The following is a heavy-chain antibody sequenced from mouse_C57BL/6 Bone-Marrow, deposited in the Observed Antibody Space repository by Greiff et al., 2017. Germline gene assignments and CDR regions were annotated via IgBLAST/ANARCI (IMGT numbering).Heavy chain of an antibody. J-gene: IGHJ4*01. CDR2: IYPGDGDT. CDR1: GYAFSSSW. D-gene: IGHD1-1*01. Sequence: QVQLQQSGPELVKPGASVKISCKASGYAFSSSWMNWVKQRPGQGLEWIGRIYPGDGDTNYNGKFKGKATLTADKSSSTAYMQLSSLTSEDSAVYFCARGIYYGYAMDYGGQGTSVTVSS. CDR3: ARGIYYGYAMDY. V-gene: IGHV1-82*01.